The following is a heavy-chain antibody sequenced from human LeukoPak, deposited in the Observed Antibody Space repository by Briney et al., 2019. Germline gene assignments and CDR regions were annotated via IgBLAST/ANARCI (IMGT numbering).Heavy chain of an antibody. D-gene: IGHD2-15*01. V-gene: IGHV4-59*08. Sequence: SETLSLTCTVSGGSIGNYYWSWIRQPPEKGLEWIGYIYSSVSTSYNPSLKGRVTISVDTSKNQFSLKLSSVTAADTAVYYCARSYCSGGSCLDDYWGQGTLVTVSS. CDR1: GGSIGNYY. CDR2: IYSSVST. J-gene: IGHJ4*02. CDR3: ARSYCSGGSCLDDY.